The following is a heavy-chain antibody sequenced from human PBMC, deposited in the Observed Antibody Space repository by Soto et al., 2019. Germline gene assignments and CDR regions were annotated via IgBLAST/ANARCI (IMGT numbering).Heavy chain of an antibody. V-gene: IGHV4-34*01. CDR2: INHSGST. J-gene: IGHJ5*02. Sequence: QVQLQQWGAGLLKPSETLSLTCAVYGGSFSGYYWSWIRQPPGKGLEWIGEINHSGSTNYNPSLKSRVNITVDTSQNQFSLKLSSVTAADTAVYYCARGRYSSSWYRACWFDPWGQGTLVTVSS. D-gene: IGHD6-13*01. CDR3: ARGRYSSSWYRACWFDP. CDR1: GGSFSGYY.